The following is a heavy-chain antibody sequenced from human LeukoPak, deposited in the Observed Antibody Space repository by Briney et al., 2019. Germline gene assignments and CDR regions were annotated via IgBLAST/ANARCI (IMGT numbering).Heavy chain of an antibody. CDR3: ARDCYGSGSYHDAFDI. V-gene: IGHV4-61*02. CDR1: GGSISSGSYY. D-gene: IGHD3-10*01. CDR2: IYTSGST. J-gene: IGHJ3*02. Sequence: SQTLFLTCTVSGGSISSGSYYWSWIRQPAGKGLEWIGRIYTSGSTNYNPSLKSRVTISVDTSKNQFSLKLSSVTAADTAVYYCARDCYGSGSYHDAFDIWGQGTMVTVSS.